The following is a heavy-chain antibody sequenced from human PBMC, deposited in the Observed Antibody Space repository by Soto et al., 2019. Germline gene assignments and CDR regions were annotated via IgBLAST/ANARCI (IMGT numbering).Heavy chain of an antibody. V-gene: IGHV3-23*01. J-gene: IGHJ4*02. CDR2: ISGSGGTT. Sequence: EVQVLESGGDLVQPGGSLRLSCIASGVTFSTYAMSWVRQAPGKGLEWVSAISGSGGTTYYADSVKGRFTISRDNSKNTLYLQMNSLRAEDTAVYYCAKHRAGFGSGSDTYYFDVWGQGTLVTVSS. CDR3: AKHRAGFGSGSDTYYFDV. D-gene: IGHD3-10*01. CDR1: GVTFSTYA.